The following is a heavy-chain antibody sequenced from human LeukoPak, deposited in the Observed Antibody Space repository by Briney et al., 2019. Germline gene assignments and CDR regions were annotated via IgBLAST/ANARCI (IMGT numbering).Heavy chain of an antibody. CDR2: INPNNGGT. Sequence: GASVKVSCKASGYTFSDYYMHWVRQAPGQGLEWMGWINPNNGGTNYAQKFQGRVSMTRDTSISTVYMEVRRLRSDDTAEYFCARENYGSGSYYKYWGQGTLVTVSS. CDR3: ARENYGSGSYYKY. D-gene: IGHD3-10*01. J-gene: IGHJ4*02. CDR1: GYTFSDYY. V-gene: IGHV1-2*02.